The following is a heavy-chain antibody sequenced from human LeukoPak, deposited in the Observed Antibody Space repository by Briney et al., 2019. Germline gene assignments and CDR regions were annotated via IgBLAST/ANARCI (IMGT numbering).Heavy chain of an antibody. V-gene: IGHV4-59*08. CDR1: GGSISSYY. J-gene: IGHJ6*02. Sequence: SETLSLTCTVSGGSISSYYWSWIRQPPEKGLEWIGYIYYSGSTNYNPSLKSRVTISVDTSKNQFSLKLSSVTAADTAVYYCARTKSGTGDFWSGYYDYYYYGMDVWGQGTTVTVSS. CDR2: IYYSGST. D-gene: IGHD3-3*01. CDR3: ARTKSGTGDFWSGYYDYYYYGMDV.